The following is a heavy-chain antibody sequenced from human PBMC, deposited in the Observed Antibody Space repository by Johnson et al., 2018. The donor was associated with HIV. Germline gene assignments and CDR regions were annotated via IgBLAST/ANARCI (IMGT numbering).Heavy chain of an antibody. CDR1: GFTFSSYG. D-gene: IGHD1-26*01. Sequence: QVQLVESGGGVVQPGGSLRLSCVASGFTFSSYGIHWVRQAPGKGLEWVAVIWYDGSNKYYADSVKGRFTISRDNSKNTLYLQMNSLRVGDTAVYYCVRGGATSYDAFDIWGQGTMVTVSS. CDR3: VRGGATSYDAFDI. V-gene: IGHV3-33*01. CDR2: IWYDGSNK. J-gene: IGHJ3*02.